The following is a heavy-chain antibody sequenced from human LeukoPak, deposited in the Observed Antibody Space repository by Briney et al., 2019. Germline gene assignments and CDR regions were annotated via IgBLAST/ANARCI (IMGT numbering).Heavy chain of an antibody. V-gene: IGHV3-66*02. J-gene: IGHJ4*02. CDR2: IYSDGST. Sequence: YPGGSLRFSCAASGLSVSSNYMSWVRQAPGKGLEWVSVIYSDGSTYYSDSVKGRFTISRDNSKNTLYLQMNSLRVEDTAVYYCVRGMGVSMLYYFDYWGQGTLVTVSS. CDR3: VRGMGVSMLYYFDY. CDR1: GLSVSSNY. D-gene: IGHD3-10*01.